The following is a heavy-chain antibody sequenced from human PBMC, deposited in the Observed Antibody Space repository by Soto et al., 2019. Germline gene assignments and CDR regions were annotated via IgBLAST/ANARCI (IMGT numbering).Heavy chain of an antibody. Sequence: SETLSLTCTVSGGSISSYYWSWIRQPAGKGLEWIGRIYTSGSTNYNPSLKSRVTMSVDTSKNQFSMKLSSVTAADTAVYYCALGGGYDPSNYYYGMDVWGQGTTVTVSS. CDR3: ALGGGYDPSNYYYGMDV. V-gene: IGHV4-4*07. CDR2: IYTSGST. J-gene: IGHJ6*02. D-gene: IGHD5-12*01. CDR1: GGSISSYY.